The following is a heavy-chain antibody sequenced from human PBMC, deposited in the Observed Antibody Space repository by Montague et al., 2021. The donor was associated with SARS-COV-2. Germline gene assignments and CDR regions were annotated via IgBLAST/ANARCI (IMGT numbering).Heavy chain of an antibody. D-gene: IGHD6-19*01. CDR2: IDWGDDK. V-gene: IGHV2-70*01. J-gene: IGHJ4*02. CDR1: GFSLSTSGMC. CDR3: ARISAWYSSGWSAFDY. Sequence: VKTTQTLTLTCTFSGFSLSTSGMCVSWIRQPPGKALEWLALIDWGDDKYYSTSLKTRLTISKDTSKNQVVLTMTNMDPVDTATYYCARISAWYSSGWSAFDYWGRGTLVTVSS.